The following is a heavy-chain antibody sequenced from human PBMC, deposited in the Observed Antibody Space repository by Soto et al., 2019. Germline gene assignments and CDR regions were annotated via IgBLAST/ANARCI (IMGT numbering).Heavy chain of an antibody. V-gene: IGHV3-30*04. CDR2: ISYDGSNI. J-gene: IGHJ4*02. CDR3: AREDYGQHYFDY. Sequence: QVQLVESGGGVVQPGRSLRLSCAASGFTFSHYAMHWVRQAPGRGLEWVAVISYDGSNIHYADSVKGRFTISRHNSMNALFLQMNSLRAEDTALYYCAREDYGQHYFDYWGQGTLVTVSS. D-gene: IGHD3-10*01. CDR1: GFTFSHYA.